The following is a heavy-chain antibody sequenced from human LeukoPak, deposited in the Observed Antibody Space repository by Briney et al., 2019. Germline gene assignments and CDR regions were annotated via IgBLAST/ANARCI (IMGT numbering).Heavy chain of an antibody. CDR1: GFTFSPYW. CDR3: AIKHDY. Sequence: GGSLRLSCTASGFTFSPYWMTWVRQAPGKGLEWVANIKPDGSEKYYVDSVKGRFTISRDNTKNSVYLQMNSLRAEDTAVYYCAIKHDYWGQGTLVTVSS. J-gene: IGHJ4*02. CDR2: IKPDGSEK. V-gene: IGHV3-7*01.